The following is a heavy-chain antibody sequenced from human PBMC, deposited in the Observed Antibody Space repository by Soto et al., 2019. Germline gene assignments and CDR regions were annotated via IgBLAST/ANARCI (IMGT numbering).Heavy chain of an antibody. CDR3: GLGRGRPYYFDY. CDR2: INPTGGST. CDR1: RYTFTSYD. V-gene: IGHV1-46*01. D-gene: IGHD3-16*01. J-gene: IGHJ4*02. Sequence: QVQVVQSGVEVKKPGASVKVSCKSSRYTFTSYDVHWVRQAPGQGLEWMGLINPTGGSTNYAQTFQGRVTMTKDTSTSTVYMELSSLRSEDTAMYYCGLGRGRPYYFDYWGQGTLVTVSS.